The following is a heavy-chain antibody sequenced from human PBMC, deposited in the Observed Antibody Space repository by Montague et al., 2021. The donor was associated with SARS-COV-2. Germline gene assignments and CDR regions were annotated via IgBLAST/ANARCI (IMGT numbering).Heavy chain of an antibody. CDR2: INHSGST. V-gene: IGHV4-34*01. Sequence: SETLSLTCAVSGGSISGYYWSWIRQPPGQGLELIGEINHSGSTNYNHSLKSRVTISVDTSKNQFSLKLSSVTAADTAVYYCARDEVGNIMIVVAVLGWFDPWGQGTLGTVSS. J-gene: IGHJ5*02. CDR3: ARDEVGNIMIVVAVLGWFDP. CDR1: GGSISGYY. D-gene: IGHD3-22*01.